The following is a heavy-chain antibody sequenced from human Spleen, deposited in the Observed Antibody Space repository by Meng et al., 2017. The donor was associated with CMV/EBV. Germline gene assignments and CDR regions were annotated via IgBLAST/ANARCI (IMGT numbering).Heavy chain of an antibody. V-gene: IGHV3-23*01. CDR1: GFTFSSYA. CDR2: ISGSGGST. CDR3: AKDHGSYYDILTGYVAPSYGMDV. D-gene: IGHD3-9*01. J-gene: IGHJ6*02. Sequence: GESLKISCAASGFTFSSYAMSWVRQAPGKGLEWVSAISGSGGSTYYADSVKGRFTISRDNSKNTLYLQMNSLRAEDTAVYYCAKDHGSYYDILTGYVAPSYGMDVWGQGTTVTVSS.